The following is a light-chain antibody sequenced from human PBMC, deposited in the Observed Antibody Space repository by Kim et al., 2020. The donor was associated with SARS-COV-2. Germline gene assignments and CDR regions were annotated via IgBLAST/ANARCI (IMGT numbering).Light chain of an antibody. CDR2: DVS. CDR3: CSYAGSYTLI. J-gene: IGLJ2*01. Sequence: GQSSNLSCIRSSSDVDGYNYVAWYQQHPGKAPKLIIYDVSQRPSGVPDRFSGSKSGNTASLTISGLQAEDEADYHCCSYAGSYTLIFGGGTQLTVL. V-gene: IGLV2-11*03. CDR1: SSDVDGYNY.